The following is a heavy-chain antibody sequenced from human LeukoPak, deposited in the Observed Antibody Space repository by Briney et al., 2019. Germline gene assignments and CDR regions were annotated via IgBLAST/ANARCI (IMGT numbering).Heavy chain of an antibody. CDR3: TKGYGNVVGWFDP. D-gene: IGHD2-15*01. J-gene: IGHJ5*02. Sequence: SETLSLTCTVSGGSINNYYWTWVRQPPGKGLEWIGYISYSGSTNYNPSLRSRVTLSVDTFKNQISLKLRFVTVADTAVYYCTKGYGNVVGWFDPWGQGTLVTVSS. CDR2: ISYSGST. V-gene: IGHV4-59*01. CDR1: GGSINNYY.